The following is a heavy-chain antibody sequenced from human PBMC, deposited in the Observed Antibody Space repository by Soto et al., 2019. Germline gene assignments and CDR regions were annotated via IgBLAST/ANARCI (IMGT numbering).Heavy chain of an antibody. V-gene: IGHV3-23*01. CDR1: GFTFSSYT. Sequence: GSLRLSCAASGFTFSSYTMNWVRQAPWKGLEWVSTFVSSIGSTFYADSVEGRFTISKDDSKNTLYLQMNSLRAEDTAVYYCAKRHTTVPTPANYFDYWGQGTLVTVST. CDR2: FVSSIGST. D-gene: IGHD1-1*01. CDR3: AKRHTTVPTPANYFDY. J-gene: IGHJ4*02.